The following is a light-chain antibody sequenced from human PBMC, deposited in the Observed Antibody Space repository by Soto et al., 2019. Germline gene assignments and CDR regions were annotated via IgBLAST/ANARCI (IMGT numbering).Light chain of an antibody. CDR1: QSVGSH. Sequence: EMVLTQSPATLSLSPLEIATLSFRASQSVGSHLAWYQQKPGQSPRLLIYDASNRATGIPARFSGSGSGTDFTLTISSLETEDFAFYFCQQSSHWPTFGQGTKVDIK. J-gene: IGKJ1*01. CDR2: DAS. CDR3: QQSSHWPT. V-gene: IGKV3-11*01.